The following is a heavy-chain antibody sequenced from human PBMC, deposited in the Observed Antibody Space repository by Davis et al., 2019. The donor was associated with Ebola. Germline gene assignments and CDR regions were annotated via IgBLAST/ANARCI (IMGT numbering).Heavy chain of an antibody. D-gene: IGHD2/OR15-2a*01. V-gene: IGHV3-43*01. J-gene: IGHJ4*02. CDR3: VKDRSTSSFDY. Sequence: PGGSLRLSCAASGFTFDDYAMHWVRQAPGKGLEWVSFISWDGLASYYADSVKGRFTISRDNIKNSLHLQMNSLTTEDTALYYCVKDRSTSSFDYWGQGALVTVSS. CDR2: ISWDGLAS. CDR1: GFTFDDYA.